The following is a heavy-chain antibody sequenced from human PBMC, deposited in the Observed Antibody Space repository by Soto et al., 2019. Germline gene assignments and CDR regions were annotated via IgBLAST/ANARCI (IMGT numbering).Heavy chain of an antibody. CDR3: AKDLSIQLWLLHYYYYGMDV. Sequence: GGSLRLSCAASGFTFSSYGMHWVRQAPGKGLEWVAVISYDGSNKYYADSVKGRFTISRDNSKNTLYLQMNSLRAEDTAVYYCAKDLSIQLWLLHYYYYGMDVWGQGTTVTVSS. D-gene: IGHD5-18*01. J-gene: IGHJ6*02. CDR2: ISYDGSNK. V-gene: IGHV3-30*18. CDR1: GFTFSSYG.